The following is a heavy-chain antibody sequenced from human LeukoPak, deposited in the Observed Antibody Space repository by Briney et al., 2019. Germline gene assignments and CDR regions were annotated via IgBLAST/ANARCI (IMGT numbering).Heavy chain of an antibody. CDR1: GFTFSSYS. J-gene: IGHJ4*02. V-gene: IGHV3-21*01. CDR2: ISSSSSYI. CDR3: ARAYRGNPPGHLDV. D-gene: IGHD4-23*01. Sequence: MTGGSLRLSCAASGFTFSSYSMNWVRQAPGKGLEWVSSISSSSSYIYYADSVKGRFTISRDNAKNSLYLQMNSLRAEDTAGYYCARAYRGNPPGHLDVWGPGTLVNVSS.